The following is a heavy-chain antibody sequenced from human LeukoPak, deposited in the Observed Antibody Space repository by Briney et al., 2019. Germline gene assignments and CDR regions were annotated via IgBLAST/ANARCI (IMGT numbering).Heavy chain of an antibody. V-gene: IGHV1-8*01. J-gene: IGHJ3*02. D-gene: IGHD6-13*01. Sequence: ASVKVSCKASGYTFTSYDINWVRQATGQGLEWMGWMNPNSGNTGYAQKFQGRVTMTRNTSISTAYMELSSLRSEDTAVYYCARGSHWVAAAGDAFDIWGQGTMVTVSS. CDR2: MNPNSGNT. CDR3: ARGSHWVAAAGDAFDI. CDR1: GYTFTSYD.